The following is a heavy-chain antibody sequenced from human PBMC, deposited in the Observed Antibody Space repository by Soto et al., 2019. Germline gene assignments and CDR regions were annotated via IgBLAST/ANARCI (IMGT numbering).Heavy chain of an antibody. CDR1: GFIFSIYG. J-gene: IGHJ4*02. D-gene: IGHD2-15*01. V-gene: IGHV3-30*03. Sequence: QVQLVESGGGVVQPGRSLRLSCAASGFIFSIYGMHWVRQAPGKGLEWVAVISYDGSNKDYADSAKGLFTISRDNSKNTLYLQMHSLRAEDTAVYYCAASAHGSGGSSLDYWGQGTLVTVSS. CDR2: ISYDGSNK. CDR3: AASAHGSGGSSLDY.